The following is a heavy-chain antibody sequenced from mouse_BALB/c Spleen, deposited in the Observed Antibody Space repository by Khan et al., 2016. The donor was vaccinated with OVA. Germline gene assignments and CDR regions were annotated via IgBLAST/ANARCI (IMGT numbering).Heavy chain of an antibody. Sequence: QVRLQQSGAELAKPGASVKMSCKASGYTFINYWILWVKQRPGQGLEWIGYINPSTGYTEYNQNFKDKATLTADKSSSTAYMQLSSLTSEDSAVYDCERRGGRWDFDYWGQGTTLTVSS. CDR3: ERRGGRWDFDY. V-gene: IGHV1-7*01. CDR2: INPSTGYT. CDR1: GYTFINYW. D-gene: IGHD1-1*01. J-gene: IGHJ2*01.